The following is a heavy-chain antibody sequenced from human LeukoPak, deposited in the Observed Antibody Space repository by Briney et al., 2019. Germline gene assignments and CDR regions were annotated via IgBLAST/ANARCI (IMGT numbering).Heavy chain of an antibody. CDR1: GGSFSGYY. D-gene: IGHD3-22*01. CDR2: INHSGST. V-gene: IGHV4-34*01. J-gene: IGHJ4*02. CDR3: ARGITYYYDSSGLPFDY. Sequence: SETLSLTCAVYGGSFSGYYWSWIRQPPGKGLEWIGEINHSGSTNYNPSLKSRVTISVDTFKNQFSLKLSSVTAADTAVYYCARGITYYYDSSGLPFDYWGQGTLVTVSS.